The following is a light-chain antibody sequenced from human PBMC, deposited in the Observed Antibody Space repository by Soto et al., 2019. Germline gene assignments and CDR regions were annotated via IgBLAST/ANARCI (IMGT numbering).Light chain of an antibody. Sequence: QSVLTQPRSVSGSPGQSVTISCTGTSSDVGGYNYVSWYQQHPDKAPKLMIYDVSKRPSGVPDRFSGSKSGNTASLTISGLQAEDEADYYCCSYAGSYTLVFGGGTQLTVL. V-gene: IGLV2-11*01. CDR2: DVS. CDR1: SSDVGGYNY. CDR3: CSYAGSYTLV. J-gene: IGLJ3*02.